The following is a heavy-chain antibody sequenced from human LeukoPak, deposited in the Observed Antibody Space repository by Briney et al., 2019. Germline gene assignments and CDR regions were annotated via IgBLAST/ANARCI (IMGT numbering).Heavy chain of an antibody. CDR2: IRSKAYGGTT. Sequence: GGSLRLSCTASGFTFGDYAMSWVRQAPGKGLEWVGFIRSKAYGGTTEYAASVKGRFTISRDDSRSIAYLQMNSLKTEDTAVYYCTRRYNYDSSGYYYVRDAFDIWGQGTMVTVSS. CDR1: GFTFGDYA. D-gene: IGHD3-22*01. CDR3: TRRYNYDSSGYYYVRDAFDI. V-gene: IGHV3-49*04. J-gene: IGHJ3*02.